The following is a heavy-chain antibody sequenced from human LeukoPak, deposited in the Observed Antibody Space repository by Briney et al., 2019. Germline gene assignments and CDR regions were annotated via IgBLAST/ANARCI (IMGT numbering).Heavy chain of an antibody. CDR1: GVSISSYY. D-gene: IGHD6-13*01. Sequence: SETLSLTCTVSGVSISSYYWNWIRQAPGKGLEWIGYIYYTGDTKFNPSLKSRVTISLDTSKNQFSLKLTSVTATDTAVYYCTRHPRIIAGNPYFDYWGQGTVVTVSS. CDR2: IYYTGDT. J-gene: IGHJ4*02. CDR3: TRHPRIIAGNPYFDY. V-gene: IGHV4-59*08.